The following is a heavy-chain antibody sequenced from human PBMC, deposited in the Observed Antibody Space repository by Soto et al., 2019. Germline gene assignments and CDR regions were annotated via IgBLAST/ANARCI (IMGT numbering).Heavy chain of an antibody. CDR3: ARGEKRLEWSKENYYYYGMDV. CDR1: GGSISSYY. CDR2: IYYSGST. D-gene: IGHD3-3*01. J-gene: IGHJ6*02. Sequence: QVQLQESGPGLVKPSETLSLTCTVSGGSISSYYWSWIRQPPGKGLEWIGYIYYSGSTNYNPSLKSRVTISVDTSKNQFSLKLSSVTAADTAVYYCARGEKRLEWSKENYYYYGMDVWGQGTTVTVSS. V-gene: IGHV4-59*01.